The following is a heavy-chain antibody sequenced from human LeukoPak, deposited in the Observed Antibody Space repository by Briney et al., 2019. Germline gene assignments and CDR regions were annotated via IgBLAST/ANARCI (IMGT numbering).Heavy chain of an antibody. Sequence: GGSLRLSCAASGFRFSNSWMYWVRQGPGKGPVWVSHINSDGSWTSYADSVKGRFTISKDNAKNTVYLQMNNLRAEDTAVYYCVSFYETYWGRGTLVTVSS. CDR2: INSDGSWT. J-gene: IGHJ4*02. CDR1: GFRFSNSW. D-gene: IGHD2-2*01. CDR3: VSFYETY. V-gene: IGHV3-74*01.